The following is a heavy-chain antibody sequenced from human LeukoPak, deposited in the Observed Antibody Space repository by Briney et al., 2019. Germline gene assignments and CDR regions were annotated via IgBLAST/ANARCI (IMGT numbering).Heavy chain of an antibody. V-gene: IGHV3-23*01. D-gene: IGHD3-22*01. CDR3: AKDRSPYYDSGYFDY. Sequence: PGGSLRLSCAASGFTFSSYAMSWVRQAPGKRLEWVSAISGSGGSTYYADSVKGRFTISRDNSKNTLYLQMNSLRAEDTAVYYCAKDRSPYYDSGYFDYWGQGTLVTVSS. J-gene: IGHJ4*02. CDR2: ISGSGGST. CDR1: GFTFSSYA.